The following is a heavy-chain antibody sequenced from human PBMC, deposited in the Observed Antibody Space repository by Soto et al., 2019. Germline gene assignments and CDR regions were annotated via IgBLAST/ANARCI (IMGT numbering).Heavy chain of an antibody. CDR2: INAGDGNT. D-gene: IGHD3-22*01. CDR1: GYAFTYYT. J-gene: IGHJ4*02. V-gene: IGHV1-3*01. CDR3: TRDYYDSSGYYPKFDY. Sequence: ASVKVSCKASGYAFTYYTVHWVRQAPGQRLEWMGWINAGDGNTKYSPNFQGRVTITKDTSASTVYMELSSLRSEDTAVYFCTRDYYDSSGYYPKFDYWGQGTLVTVSS.